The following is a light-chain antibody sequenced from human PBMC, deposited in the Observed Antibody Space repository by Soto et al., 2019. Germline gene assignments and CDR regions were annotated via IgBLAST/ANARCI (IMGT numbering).Light chain of an antibody. J-gene: IGLJ1*01. CDR3: SSYTSSSTYV. Sequence: QSVLTQPASVSGSPGQSITISCTGTSSDVGGYNYVSWYQQHPGKVPKLMIYDVSNRPSGVSNRFSGSKSGNTASLTISGLQAEGEADYYCSSYTSSSTYVFGIGTKVTVL. CDR1: SSDVGGYNY. CDR2: DVS. V-gene: IGLV2-14*03.